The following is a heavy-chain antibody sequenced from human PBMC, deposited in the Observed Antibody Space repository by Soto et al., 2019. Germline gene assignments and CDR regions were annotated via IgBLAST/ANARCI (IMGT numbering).Heavy chain of an antibody. J-gene: IGHJ4*02. CDR2: IIPIFGTA. D-gene: IGHD1-7*01. V-gene: IGHV1-69*13. CDR3: ASGGLTGTAVDY. Sequence: GASVKVSCKASGGTFSSYAISWVRQAPGQGLEWMGGIIPIFGTANYAQKFQGRVTITADESTSTAYMELSSLRSEDTAVYYCASGGLTGTAVDYWGQGTLVTVSS. CDR1: GGTFSSYA.